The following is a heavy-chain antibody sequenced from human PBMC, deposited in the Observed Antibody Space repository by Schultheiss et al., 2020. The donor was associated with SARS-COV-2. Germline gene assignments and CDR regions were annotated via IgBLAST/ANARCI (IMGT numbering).Heavy chain of an antibody. D-gene: IGHD4-17*01. J-gene: IGHJ6*02. V-gene: IGHV4-31*11. CDR3: ARHPRPTVTRGRYYYYGMDV. CDR2: IYYSGST. CDR1: GGSFSGYY. Sequence: SETLSLTCAVYGGSFSGYYWSWIRQHPGKGLEWIGYIYYSGSTYYNPSLKSRVTISVDTSKNQFSLKLSSVTAADTAVYYCARHPRPTVTRGRYYYYGMDVWGQGTTVTVSS.